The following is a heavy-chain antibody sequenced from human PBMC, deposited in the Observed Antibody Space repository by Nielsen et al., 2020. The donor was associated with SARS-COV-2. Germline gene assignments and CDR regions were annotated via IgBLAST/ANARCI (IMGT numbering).Heavy chain of an antibody. J-gene: IGHJ4*02. Sequence: SETLSLTCTVSGVSVSSGSYFWSWVRQPPGKRLEWIGYMFYIGTAKYNPSFQSRVNISVDTSKNQFSLKLSSVTAADTAIYYCARGGYNIYDFDFWGRGTLVIVSS. V-gene: IGHV4-61*01. CDR3: ARGGYNIYDFDF. CDR2: MFYIGTA. CDR1: GVSVSSGSYF. D-gene: IGHD5-24*01.